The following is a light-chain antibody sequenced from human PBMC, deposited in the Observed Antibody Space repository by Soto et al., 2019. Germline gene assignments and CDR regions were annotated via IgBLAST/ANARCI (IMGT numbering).Light chain of an antibody. V-gene: IGKV3-20*01. CDR2: GAS. J-gene: IGKJ1*01. CDR1: QSVSRSY. Sequence: EIVLTQSPGTLSLFPVNIATPSGRASQSVSRSYLGWYQQKPGQAPRLLMYGASIRAAGVPDRFSGSGSGTEFTLTISRLEPEDFTVYYCHHYETFGQGTKVDIK. CDR3: HHYET.